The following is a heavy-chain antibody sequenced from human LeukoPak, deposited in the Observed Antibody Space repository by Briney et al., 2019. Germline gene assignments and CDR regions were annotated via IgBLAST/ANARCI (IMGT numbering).Heavy chain of an antibody. CDR2: FYSSTRT. D-gene: IGHD4-17*01. V-gene: IGHV4-61*09. J-gene: IGHJ6*04. Sequence: SQTLSLTCTVSGDSLTSGSRYWSWLRQPAGKGLEWIGHFYSSTRTTYNPSLGSRVTISGDTAKNQFSLKLDSVTAADTAVYFCARCMSELDYGDYAYYYHMDVWGKGTTVTVSS. CDR1: GDSLTSGSRY. CDR3: ARCMSELDYGDYAYYYHMDV.